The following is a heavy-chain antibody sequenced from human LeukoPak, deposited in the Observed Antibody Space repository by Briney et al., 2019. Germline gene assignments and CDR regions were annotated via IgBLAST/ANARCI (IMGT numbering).Heavy chain of an antibody. CDR2: ISCDGDNK. Sequence: GRSLRLSCAASGFPFSYYSMHWVRQAPGKGLEWVAVISCDGDNKYYADSVKGRFAISRDNSKNTLYLQMNSLRAGDTAVYYCARSPTRSLRVGEFDFWGQGTLVTISS. CDR1: GFPFSYYS. D-gene: IGHD1-26*01. V-gene: IGHV3-30*09. J-gene: IGHJ4*02. CDR3: ARSPTRSLRVGEFDF.